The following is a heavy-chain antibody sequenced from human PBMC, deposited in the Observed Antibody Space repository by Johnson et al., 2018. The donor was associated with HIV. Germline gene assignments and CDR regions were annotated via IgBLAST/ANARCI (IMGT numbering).Heavy chain of an antibody. V-gene: IGHV3-53*01. Sequence: VQLVESGGGLIQPGGSLRLSCAASGFTVYSNYMNWVRQAPGKGLEWVSGISWNSGSIGYVDSVKGRFAISRDNSKNTLYLQMNSLRAEDTAVYYCANWAYYYGSGYAFDIWGQGTMVTVSS. J-gene: IGHJ3*02. D-gene: IGHD3-10*01. CDR3: ANWAYYYGSGYAFDI. CDR1: GFTVYSNY. CDR2: SWNSGSI.